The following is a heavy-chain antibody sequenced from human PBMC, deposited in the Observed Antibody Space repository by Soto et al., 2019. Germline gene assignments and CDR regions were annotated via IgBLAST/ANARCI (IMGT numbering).Heavy chain of an antibody. CDR1: GYIFTSYY. J-gene: IGHJ6*02. CDR3: AKDGNTMIVVVPPVWDYYGMDV. CDR2: FDPEDGET. Sequence: ASVKVSCKASGYIFTSYYLHWVRQAPGKGLEWMGGFDPEDGETIYAQKFQGRVTMTEDTSTDTAYMELSSLRSEDTAVYYCAKDGNTMIVVVPPVWDYYGMDVWGQGTTVTVSS. D-gene: IGHD3-22*01. V-gene: IGHV1-24*01.